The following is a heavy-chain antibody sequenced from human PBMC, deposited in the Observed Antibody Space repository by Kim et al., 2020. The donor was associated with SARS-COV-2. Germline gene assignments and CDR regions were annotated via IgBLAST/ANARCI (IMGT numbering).Heavy chain of an antibody. CDR2: IIPILGIA. V-gene: IGHV1-69*04. CDR3: ARDRRITMVRGVGGMDV. Sequence: SVKVSCKASGGTFSSYAISWVRQAPGQGLEWMGRIIPILGIANYAQKFQGRVTITADKSTSTAYMELSSLRSEDTAVYYCARDRRITMVRGVGGMDVWGQGTTVTVSS. D-gene: IGHD3-10*01. J-gene: IGHJ6*02. CDR1: GGTFSSYA.